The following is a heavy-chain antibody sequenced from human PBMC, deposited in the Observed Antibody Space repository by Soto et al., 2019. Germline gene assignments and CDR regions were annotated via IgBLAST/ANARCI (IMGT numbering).Heavy chain of an antibody. CDR3: ARGCIMITFGGPVSPRSSYYYYMDV. D-gene: IGHD3-16*01. CDR2: IWYDGSNK. V-gene: IGHV3-33*01. J-gene: IGHJ6*03. CDR1: GFTFSSYG. Sequence: RGSLRLSCAASGFTFSSYGMHWVRQAPGKGLEWVAVIWYDGSNKYYADSVKGRFTISRDNSKNTLYLQMNSLRAEDTAVYYCARGCIMITFGGPVSPRSSYYYYMDVWGKGTTVTVSS.